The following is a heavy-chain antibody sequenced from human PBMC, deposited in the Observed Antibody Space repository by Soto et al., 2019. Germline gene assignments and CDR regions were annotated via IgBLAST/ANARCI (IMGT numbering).Heavy chain of an antibody. Sequence: PGGSLRLSCAASGFTFGNFSMHWVRQAQGKGLEWVSSISSSSSYIYYADSVKGRFTISRDNAKNSLYLQMNSLRAEDTAVYYCARDKHYYGSGSYPGFGYWGQGTLVTVSS. V-gene: IGHV3-21*01. CDR3: ARDKHYYGSGSYPGFGY. CDR2: ISSSSSYI. J-gene: IGHJ4*02. CDR1: GFTFGNFS. D-gene: IGHD3-10*01.